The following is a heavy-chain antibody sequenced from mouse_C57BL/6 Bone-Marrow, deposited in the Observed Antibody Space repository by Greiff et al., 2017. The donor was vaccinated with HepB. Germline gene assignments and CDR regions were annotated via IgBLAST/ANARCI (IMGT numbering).Heavy chain of an antibody. D-gene: IGHD2-3*01. CDR2: IYPGSGST. Sequence: QVQLQQSGAELVKPGASVKMSCKASGYTFTSYWITWVKQRPGQGLEWIGDIYPGSGSTNYNEKFKSKATLTVDTSSSTAYMQLSSLTSEDSAVYYCARYDDGYYPFFDYWGQGTTLTVSS. V-gene: IGHV1-55*01. CDR1: GYTFTSYW. CDR3: ARYDDGYYPFFDY. J-gene: IGHJ2*01.